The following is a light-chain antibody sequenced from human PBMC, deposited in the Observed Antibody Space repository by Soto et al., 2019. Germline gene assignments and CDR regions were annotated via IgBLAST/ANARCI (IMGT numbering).Light chain of an antibody. CDR2: DAS. J-gene: IGKJ4*01. CDR1: QSVSSY. CDR3: QQRSNWLDT. Sequence: EIVLTQSPATLSLSPGERATLSCSASQSVSSYLAWYQQKPGQAPRLLIYDASNRATGIPARFSGSGSGTDFTLTISSLEPEDFAVYYCQQRSNWLDTFGGGTKVEIK. V-gene: IGKV3-11*01.